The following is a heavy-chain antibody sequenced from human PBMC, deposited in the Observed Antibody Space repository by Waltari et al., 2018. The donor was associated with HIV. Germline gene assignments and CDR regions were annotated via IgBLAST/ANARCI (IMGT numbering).Heavy chain of an antibody. J-gene: IGHJ6*04. V-gene: IGHV3-30*18. Sequence: QVQLVESGGGVVQPGRSLRLSCAASGFTFSTYAMHWVRQAPGKGLEWVALISYDGLNKYYLDSVEGRFTISRDNSKNTLFLQINSLRAEDTAVYYCAKPVMFYGDYMEGVHVWGKGTTVTVSS. D-gene: IGHD4-17*01. CDR2: ISYDGLNK. CDR1: GFTFSTYA. CDR3: AKPVMFYGDYMEGVHV.